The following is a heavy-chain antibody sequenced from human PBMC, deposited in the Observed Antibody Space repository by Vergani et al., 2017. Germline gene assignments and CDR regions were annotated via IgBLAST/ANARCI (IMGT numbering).Heavy chain of an antibody. CDR3: TTAXGLCYVHGEDFQY. Sequence: EVQLLESGGGLVQPGGSRRLSCAGAGFTFDTYTMAYVRQAPGKGLEWVATISSGGGDIFYADSVKGRFTISRDKSKNTLFLQMNSLKDEDTAVYYCTTAXGLCYVHGEDFQYWGRGTLVSVS. J-gene: IGHJ1*01. D-gene: IGHD3-16*01. V-gene: IGHV3-21*02. CDR2: ISSGGGDI. CDR1: GFTFDTYT.